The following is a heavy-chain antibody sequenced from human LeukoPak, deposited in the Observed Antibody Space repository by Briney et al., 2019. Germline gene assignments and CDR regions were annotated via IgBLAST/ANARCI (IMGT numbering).Heavy chain of an antibody. J-gene: IGHJ3*02. Sequence: SETLSLTCTVSGGSISSSSYYWGWIRQPPGKGLEWIGSIYYSGSTYYNPSLKSRVTISVDTSKNQFSLKLSSVTAADTAVYYCARDLMEAFDIWGQGTMVTVSS. V-gene: IGHV4-39*07. CDR2: IYYSGST. D-gene: IGHD3-10*01. CDR3: ARDLMEAFDI. CDR1: GGSISSSSYY.